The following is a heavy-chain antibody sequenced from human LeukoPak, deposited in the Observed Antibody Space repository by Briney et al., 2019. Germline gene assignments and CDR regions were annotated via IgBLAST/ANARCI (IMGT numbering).Heavy chain of an antibody. Sequence: GGSLRLSCAASGFTFSSYEMNWVRQAPGKGLEWVSYISSSGSTTYYADSVKGRFTISRDNAKNSLYLQMNSLRAEDTAVYYCARVQWAYGSGSYPDYWGQGTLVTVSS. V-gene: IGHV3-48*03. CDR1: GFTFSSYE. D-gene: IGHD3-10*01. CDR2: ISSSGSTT. J-gene: IGHJ4*02. CDR3: ARVQWAYGSGSYPDY.